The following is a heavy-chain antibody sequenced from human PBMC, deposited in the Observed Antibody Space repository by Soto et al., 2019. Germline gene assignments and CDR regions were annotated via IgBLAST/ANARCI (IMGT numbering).Heavy chain of an antibody. CDR3: ARGRPQKGGYCSSASCYSYYYYYMDV. D-gene: IGHD2-2*01. CDR1: GGSISSYY. J-gene: IGHJ6*03. V-gene: IGHV4-59*01. Sequence: SETLSLTCTVTGGSISSYYWSWIWQPPGKGLEWIGYIYYSGSTNYNPSLKSRVTISVDTSKNQFSLKLSSVTAADTAVYYCARGRPQKGGYCSSASCYSYYYYYMDVWGKGTTVTAP. CDR2: IYYSGST.